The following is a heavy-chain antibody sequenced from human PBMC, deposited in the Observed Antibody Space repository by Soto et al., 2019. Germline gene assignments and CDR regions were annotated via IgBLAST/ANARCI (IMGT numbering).Heavy chain of an antibody. CDR1: GYSFTDYH. V-gene: IGHV1-2*04. CDR3: ARGDSTDCSNGVCSFFYNHDMDV. J-gene: IGHJ6*02. Sequence: GASVKVSCKASGYSFTDYHIHWVRQAPGQGLEWLGRINPKSGGTSTAQKFQGWVTMTTDTSISTASMELARLTSDDTAIYYCARGDSTDCSNGVCSFFYNHDMDVWGQGTTVTVSS. D-gene: IGHD2-8*01. CDR2: INPKSGGT.